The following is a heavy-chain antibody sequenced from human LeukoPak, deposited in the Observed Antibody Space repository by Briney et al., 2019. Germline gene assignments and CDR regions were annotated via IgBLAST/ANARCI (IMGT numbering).Heavy chain of an antibody. CDR2: INPSGGST. Sequence: ASVKVSCKASGYTFTSYYMHWVRQAPGQGLEWMGIINPSGGSTSYAQKFQGRVTMTRDTSTSTVYMELSSLRSEDTAVYYCATDDPRFDPVFGVVNKRYSRGDYWGQGTLVIVSS. CDR3: ATDDPRFDPVFGVVNKRYSRGDY. CDR1: GYTFTSYY. D-gene: IGHD3-3*01. J-gene: IGHJ4*02. V-gene: IGHV1-46*01.